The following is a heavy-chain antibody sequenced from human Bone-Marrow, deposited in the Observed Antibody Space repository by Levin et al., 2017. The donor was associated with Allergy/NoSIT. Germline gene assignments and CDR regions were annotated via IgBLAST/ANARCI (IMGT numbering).Heavy chain of an antibody. D-gene: IGHD2-21*01. CDR2: ISHSAGTI. V-gene: IGHV3-11*01. Sequence: GGSLRLSCAASGFIFSDYFMSWIRQAPGKRPEWVSYISHSAGTIYYADSVKGRFTISRDNAKNSLYLHMDSLRAEDTAVYYCARGPYCGGDCFAYWGQGTLVAVSS. J-gene: IGHJ4*02. CDR1: GFIFSDYF. CDR3: ARGPYCGGDCFAY.